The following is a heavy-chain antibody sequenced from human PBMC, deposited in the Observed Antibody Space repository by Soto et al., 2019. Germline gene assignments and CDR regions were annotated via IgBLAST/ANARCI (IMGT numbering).Heavy chain of an antibody. Sequence: QVQLVESGGGVVQPGRSLRLSCAASGFTFSSYGMHWVRQAPGKGLEWVAVISYDGSNKYYADSVKGRFTISRDNSKNTLYLQMNSLRAEDTAVYYCAKESSGGSCGDYWGQGTLVTVPS. CDR1: GFTFSSYG. CDR3: AKESSGGSCGDY. V-gene: IGHV3-30*18. D-gene: IGHD2-15*01. CDR2: ISYDGSNK. J-gene: IGHJ4*02.